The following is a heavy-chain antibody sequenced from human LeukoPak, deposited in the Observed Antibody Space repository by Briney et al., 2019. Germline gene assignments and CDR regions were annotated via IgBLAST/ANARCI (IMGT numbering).Heavy chain of an antibody. J-gene: IGHJ4*02. CDR2: ISHDGSNK. Sequence: GGSLRLSCAASGFTFSSYGMHWVRQAPGKGLEWVAVISHDGSNKYYADSVKGRFTISRDNSKNTLYLQMNSLRAEDTAVYYCAKRHGSGSYWFDYWGQGTLVTVSS. V-gene: IGHV3-30*18. D-gene: IGHD3-10*01. CDR3: AKRHGSGSYWFDY. CDR1: GFTFSSYG.